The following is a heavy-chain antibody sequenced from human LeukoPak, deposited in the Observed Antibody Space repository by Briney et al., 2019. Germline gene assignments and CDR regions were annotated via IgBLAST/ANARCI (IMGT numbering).Heavy chain of an antibody. D-gene: IGHD4-11*01. CDR3: ARSYSNHLFGMDV. Sequence: GGSLRLTCAASGFTVSSYYMTWVRQAPGKGLEWVSVIYSGGSTYYADSVKGRVAISRDNSNNTVFLQMNIVRAEDTAVYYCARSYSNHLFGMDVWGQGTTVTVSS. CDR2: IYSGGST. V-gene: IGHV3-66*01. J-gene: IGHJ6*02. CDR1: GFTVSSYY.